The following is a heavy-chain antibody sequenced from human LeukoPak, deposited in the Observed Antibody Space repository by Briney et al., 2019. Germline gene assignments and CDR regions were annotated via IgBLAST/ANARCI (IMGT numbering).Heavy chain of an antibody. CDR3: ASSYGDYHTV. J-gene: IGHJ4*02. V-gene: IGHV3-64*04. D-gene: IGHD4-17*01. Sequence: GGSLRLSCSVSGFTFSTYVMHWVRQAPGKGLEYVSAISSNGDNTYYADSVKGRFTISRDNSKNTLYLQMNSLRAEDTAVYYCASSYGDYHTVWGQGTPVTVSS. CDR1: GFTFSTYV. CDR2: ISSNGDNT.